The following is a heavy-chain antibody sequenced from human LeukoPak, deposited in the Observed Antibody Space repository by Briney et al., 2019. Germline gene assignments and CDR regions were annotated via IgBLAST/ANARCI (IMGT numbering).Heavy chain of an antibody. D-gene: IGHD3-10*01. CDR3: ARDSSGSGSYLLPHVFFDY. CDR2: ISAYNGNT. J-gene: IGHJ4*02. V-gene: IGHV1-18*01. Sequence: GASVKVSCKASGYTFTSYGISWVRQAPGQGLEWMGWISAYNGNTNYAQKLQGRVTMTTDTSTSTAYMELRSLRSDDTAVYYCARDSSGSGSYLLPHVFFDYWGQGTLVTVSS. CDR1: GYTFTSYG.